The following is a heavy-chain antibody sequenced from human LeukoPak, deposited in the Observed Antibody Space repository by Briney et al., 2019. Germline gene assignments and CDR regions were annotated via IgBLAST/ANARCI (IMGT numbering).Heavy chain of an antibody. J-gene: IGHJ6*03. CDR3: ARHIRIAARPSYYYYMDV. D-gene: IGHD6-6*01. CDR1: GGSFSGYY. CDR2: IYTSGST. V-gene: IGHV4-4*09. Sequence: SETLSLTCAVYGGSFSGYYWSWIRQPPGKRLEWIGYIYTSGSTNYNPSLKSRVTISVDTSKNQFSLKLSSVTAADTAVYYCARHIRIAARPSYYYYMDVWGKGTTVTVSS.